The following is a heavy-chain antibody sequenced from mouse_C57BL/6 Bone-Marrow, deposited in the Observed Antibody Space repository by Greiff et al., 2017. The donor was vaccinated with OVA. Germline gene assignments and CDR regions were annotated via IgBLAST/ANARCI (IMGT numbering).Heavy chain of an antibody. J-gene: IGHJ1*03. D-gene: IGHD1-1*01. CDR1: GFSLTSYA. CDR3: ARSDYDGSSPWYFDV. CDR2: IWTGGGT. V-gene: IGHV2-9-1*01. Sequence: VKLVESGPGLVAPSQSLSITCTVSGFSLTSYAISWVRQPPGKGLEWLGVIWTGGGTNYNSALKSRLSISKDNSKSQAFLKMNSLQTGDTARYYCARSDYDGSSPWYFDVWGTGTAVTVSS.